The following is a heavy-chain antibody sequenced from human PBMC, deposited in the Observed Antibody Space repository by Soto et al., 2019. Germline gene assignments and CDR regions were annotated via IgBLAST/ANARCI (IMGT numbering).Heavy chain of an antibody. V-gene: IGHV4-30-2*01. CDR1: GGSISSGGYS. CDR2: INHSGST. D-gene: IGHD3-22*01. CDR3: ASYYDSSGYYAYYFDY. Sequence: SETLSLTCAVSGGSISSGGYSWSWIRQPPRTGLEWIGEINHSGSTNYNPSLKSRVTISVDTSKNQFSLKLSSVTAADTAVYYCASYYDSSGYYAYYFDYWGQGTLVTVSS. J-gene: IGHJ4*02.